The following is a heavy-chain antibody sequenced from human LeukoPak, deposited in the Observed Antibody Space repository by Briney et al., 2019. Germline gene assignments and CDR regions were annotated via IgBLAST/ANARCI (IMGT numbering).Heavy chain of an antibody. Sequence: GGSLRLSCAASGFTFDDYAMHWVRQAPGKGLEWVSLISGDGGSTYYADSVKGRFTISRDNSKNSLYLQMNSLRTEDTALYYCAKDLSRAGYYDSSYYWGQGTLVTVSS. D-gene: IGHD3-22*01. J-gene: IGHJ4*02. V-gene: IGHV3-43*02. CDR2: ISGDGGST. CDR1: GFTFDDYA. CDR3: AKDLSRAGYYDSSYY.